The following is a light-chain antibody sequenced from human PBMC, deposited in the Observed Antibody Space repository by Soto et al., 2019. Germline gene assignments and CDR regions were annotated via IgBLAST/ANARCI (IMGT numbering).Light chain of an antibody. Sequence: EIMMTQSPVTLSVSPGDRATLSCRASQSVSNNLAWYQQKPGQAPRLLIYYASTRATGIPARFSGSGSGTEFTLTISGLQSEDFALYYCQQYNDWPPITFGQGTRLEI. CDR2: YAS. V-gene: IGKV3-15*01. CDR1: QSVSNN. J-gene: IGKJ5*01. CDR3: QQYNDWPPIT.